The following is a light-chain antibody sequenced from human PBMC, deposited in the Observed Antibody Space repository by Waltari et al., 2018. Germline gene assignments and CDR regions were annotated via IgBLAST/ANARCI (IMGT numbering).Light chain of an antibody. CDR1: EIREKT. V-gene: IGLV3-21*03. Sequence: YELTHPPSVSVAPGKTAKITRAGREIREKTFHWDHPKSGQAPVLVIYDDTVRPSGIPERISGSDTATLTIAGVEAGDEAVYCCQVWDASGDHPVFGGGTRLTVL. CDR3: QVWDASGDHPV. CDR2: DDT. J-gene: IGLJ2*01.